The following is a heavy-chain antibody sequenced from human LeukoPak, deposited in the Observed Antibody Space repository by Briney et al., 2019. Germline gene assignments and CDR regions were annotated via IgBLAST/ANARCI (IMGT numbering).Heavy chain of an antibody. D-gene: IGHD2-2*01. CDR3: ARGRYCSSTSCYAGAPPPGFDP. CDR2: ISSSSSYI. V-gene: IGHV3-21*01. J-gene: IGHJ5*02. CDR1: GFTFSIYG. Sequence: GGSLRLSCAASGFTFSIYGMNWVRQAPGKGLEWVSSISSSSSYIYYADSVKGRFTISRDNAKNSLYLQMNSLKAEDTAVYYCARGRYCSSTSCYAGAPPPGFDPWGQGTLVTVSS.